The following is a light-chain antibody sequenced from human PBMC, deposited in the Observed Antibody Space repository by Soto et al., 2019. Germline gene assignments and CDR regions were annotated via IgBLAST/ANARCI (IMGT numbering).Light chain of an antibody. V-gene: IGKV1-39*01. CDR3: QQSYTTPRT. CDR1: QTIKTF. CDR2: DAS. J-gene: IGKJ4*01. Sequence: DIQMTQSPSSLSASVGDRVTITCRASQTIKTFLNWYQQRPGRAPTLLIYDASSLQTGVPSRFTGSGSGTVFTLTISSLLPEDLATYYCQQSYTTPRTFGGGTKVEIK.